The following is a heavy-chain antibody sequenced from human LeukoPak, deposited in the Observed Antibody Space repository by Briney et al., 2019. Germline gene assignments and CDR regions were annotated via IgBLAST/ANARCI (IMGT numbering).Heavy chain of an antibody. D-gene: IGHD3-16*01. CDR1: GFIFSNYA. J-gene: IGHJ4*02. Sequence: PGGSLRLSCAASGFIFSNYAMSWVRQAPARGLEWVSSLRGDGETFYADSVKGRFTLSRDDSRNTVYLQLNSLRVEDTAVYYCAKASWVSSADAVLWGQGTLVTVSS. CDR2: LRGDGET. CDR3: AKASWVSSADAVL. V-gene: IGHV3-23*01.